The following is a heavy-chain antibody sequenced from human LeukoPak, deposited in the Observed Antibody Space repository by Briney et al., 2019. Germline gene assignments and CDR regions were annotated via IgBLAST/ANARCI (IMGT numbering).Heavy chain of an antibody. CDR2: ISGDGGST. CDR3: ARSGVGWYGKGDY. CDR1: GFTFDDCA. J-gene: IGHJ4*02. V-gene: IGHV3-43*02. Sequence: PGGSLRLSCAASGFTFDDCAMRWVRQAPGKGLEWVSLISGDGGSTYYADSVKGRFTISRDNSKNSLYLQMSSLRTEDTALYYCARSGVGWYGKGDYWGQGTLVTVSS. D-gene: IGHD6-19*01.